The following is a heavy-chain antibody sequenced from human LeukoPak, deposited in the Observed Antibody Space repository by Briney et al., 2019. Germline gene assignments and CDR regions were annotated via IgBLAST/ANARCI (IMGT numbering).Heavy chain of an antibody. V-gene: IGHV3-23*01. CDR3: VKGGYDYIEVAYFDF. D-gene: IGHD5-12*01. J-gene: IGHJ4*02. CDR1: GFSFNSYA. Sequence: GGSLRLSCAASGFSFNSYAMSWVRQAPGEGLEWVSLIIGSSGSTFYADSVKGRFTISRDNSKNTLYLQMNSLRLEDTAVYYCVKGGYDYIEVAYFDFWGQGTLVTVSS. CDR2: IIGSSGST.